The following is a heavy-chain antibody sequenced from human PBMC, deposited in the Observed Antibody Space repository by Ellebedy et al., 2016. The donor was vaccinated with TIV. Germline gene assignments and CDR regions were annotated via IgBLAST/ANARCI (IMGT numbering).Heavy chain of an antibody. CDR1: GFPFSSYA. CDR2: ISSNGGST. D-gene: IGHD6-6*01. Sequence: GESLKISCSASGFPFSSYAMHWVRQAPGKGLEYVSAISSNGGSTYYADSVKGRFTISRDNSKNTLYLHMSSLRAEDTAVYYCVKGGSIAARFAWFDYWGQGTLVTVSS. CDR3: VKGGSIAARFAWFDY. J-gene: IGHJ4*02. V-gene: IGHV3-64D*06.